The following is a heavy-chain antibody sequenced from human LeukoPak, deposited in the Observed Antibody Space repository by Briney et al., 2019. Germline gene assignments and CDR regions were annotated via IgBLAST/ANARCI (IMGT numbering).Heavy chain of an antibody. CDR3: AELGITMIGGV. D-gene: IGHD3-10*02. J-gene: IGHJ6*04. CDR2: INSDGSST. CDR1: GFTFSGYW. Sequence: GGSLRLSCAASGFTFSGYWMHWVRQAPGKGLVWVSRINSDGSSTTYADSVKGRFTISRDNAKNTLYLQMNSLRAEDTAVYYCAELGITMIGGVWGKGTTVTISS. V-gene: IGHV3-74*01.